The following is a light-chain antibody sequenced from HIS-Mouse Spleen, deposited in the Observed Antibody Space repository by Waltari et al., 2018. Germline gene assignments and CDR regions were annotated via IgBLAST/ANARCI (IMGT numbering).Light chain of an antibody. J-gene: IGLJ3*02. CDR3: CSYAGSYTYWV. CDR2: DVS. V-gene: IGLV2-11*01. CDR1: SSDVGGYNY. Sequence: QSALTQPRSVSGSPGQSVTISCTGTSSDVGGYNYVSWYQQPPDKAPKLMIYDVSKRPSGVPDRFSGSKSGNTASLTISGLQAEDEADYYCCSYAGSYTYWVFGGGTKLTVL.